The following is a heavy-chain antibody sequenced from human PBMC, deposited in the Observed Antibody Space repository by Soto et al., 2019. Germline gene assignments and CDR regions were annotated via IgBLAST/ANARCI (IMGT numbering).Heavy chain of an antibody. CDR3: ARYGGETFSVYYYYGMDV. CDR2: ISYDGSNK. CDR1: GFTFSSYA. J-gene: IGHJ6*02. Sequence: QVQLVESGGGVVQPGRSLRLSCAASGFTFSSYAMHWVRQAPGKGLEWVAVISYDGSNKYYADSVKGRFTISRDNSKNTLYLQMNSLRAEDTAVYYCARYGGETFSVYYYYGMDVWGQGTTVTVSS. V-gene: IGHV3-30-3*01. D-gene: IGHD3-16*01.